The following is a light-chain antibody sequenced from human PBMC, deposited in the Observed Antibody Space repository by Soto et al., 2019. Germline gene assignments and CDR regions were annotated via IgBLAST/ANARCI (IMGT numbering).Light chain of an antibody. CDR3: LQYNNWPLT. CDR2: GAS. CDR1: QSDGTN. J-gene: IGKJ4*01. Sequence: EIVMTQSPATLSVSPGERATLSCKASQSDGTNLTWYQQKPGQTPRLLVYGASTRATAFPARFSGSGSGTEFTLTISSLQSEDFAVYYCLQYNNWPLTFGGGTRVDVK. V-gene: IGKV3-15*01.